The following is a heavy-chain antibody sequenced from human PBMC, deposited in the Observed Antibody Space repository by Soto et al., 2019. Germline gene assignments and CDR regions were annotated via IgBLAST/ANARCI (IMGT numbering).Heavy chain of an antibody. Sequence: SETLSLTCTVSGGSISSSSYYWGWIRQPPGKGLEWIGSIYYSGSTYYNPSLKSRVTISVDTSKNQFSLKLSSVTAADTAVYYCARHAPTTSPYYYGSGSYYDYWGQGTLVTVSS. V-gene: IGHV4-39*01. CDR3: ARHAPTTSPYYYGSGSYYDY. CDR1: GGSISSSSYY. CDR2: IYYSGST. D-gene: IGHD3-10*01. J-gene: IGHJ4*02.